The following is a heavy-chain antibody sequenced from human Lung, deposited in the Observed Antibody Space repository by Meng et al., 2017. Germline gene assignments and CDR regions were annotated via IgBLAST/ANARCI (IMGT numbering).Heavy chain of an antibody. Sequence: QVQLQESGPGLVKPSETLARTCTVSGGSISSYYWSWIRQPPGKGLDYIGYISYSGNTNYNPSLQNRVTISLDTSKNHFSLKLTSLTAADTAVYYCARVNFGASGGGWFDPWGQGTLVTVSS. CDR2: ISYSGNT. V-gene: IGHV4-59*01. CDR1: GGSISSYY. J-gene: IGHJ5*02. D-gene: IGHD4-17*01. CDR3: ARVNFGASGGGWFDP.